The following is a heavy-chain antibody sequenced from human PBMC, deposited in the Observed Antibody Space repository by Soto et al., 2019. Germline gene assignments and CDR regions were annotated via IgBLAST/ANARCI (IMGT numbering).Heavy chain of an antibody. V-gene: IGHV3-33*01. D-gene: IGHD3-10*01. CDR3: ARDDEYSGNGMDV. CDR2: ILNDGSNR. Sequence: QVQLVESGGGVVQPGRSLRLPFAASEFTFSNYGLHWVRRAPGKGLEGVAVILNDGSNRYHADSVKDRFTISRDNSKNTLYLQMNSLRAEDTAVYYCARDDEYSGNGMDVWGQGTTVTVS. CDR1: EFTFSNYG. J-gene: IGHJ6*02.